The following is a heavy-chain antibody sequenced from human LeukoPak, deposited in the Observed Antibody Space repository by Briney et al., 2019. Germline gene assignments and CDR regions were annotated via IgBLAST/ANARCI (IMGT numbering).Heavy chain of an antibody. D-gene: IGHD3-22*01. CDR3: ARDPLGSSGYYLDY. Sequence: SETLSLTCTVSGGSISSYYWSWIRQPAGKGLEWIGRIYTSGSTNYNPSLKSRVTMSVDTSKNRFSLKLSSVTAADTAVYYCARDPLGSSGYYLDYWGQGTLVTVSS. CDR1: GGSISSYY. J-gene: IGHJ4*02. V-gene: IGHV4-4*07. CDR2: IYTSGST.